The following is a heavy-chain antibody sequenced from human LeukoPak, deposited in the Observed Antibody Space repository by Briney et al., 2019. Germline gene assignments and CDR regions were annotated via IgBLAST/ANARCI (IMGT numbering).Heavy chain of an antibody. J-gene: IGHJ5*02. CDR3: ARHVQEQQLVHWFDP. CDR1: GGSISSSSYY. V-gene: IGHV4-39*01. Sequence: PSETLSLTCTVSGGSISSSSYYWGWIRQPPGKGLEWIGSIYYSGSTYYNPSLKSRVTISVDTSKNQFSLKLSSVTAADTAVYYCARHVQEQQLVHWFDPWGQGTLVTVSS. D-gene: IGHD6-13*01. CDR2: IYYSGST.